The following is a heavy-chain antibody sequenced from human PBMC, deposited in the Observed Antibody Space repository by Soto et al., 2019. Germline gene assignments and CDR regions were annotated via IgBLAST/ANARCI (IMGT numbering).Heavy chain of an antibody. V-gene: IGHV1-2*02. CDR2: INPATGAA. D-gene: IGHD3-3*01. CDR3: ARGGGVGVAGSAAFDM. J-gene: IGHJ3*02. CDR1: GYPVTAYY. Sequence: QLHLVQSGAVVKKPGASVTVSCSASGYPVTAYYMHWVRQAPGRGLEWMGGINPATGAAKYTQTFQGRVTMTRATSTSQVFMDLSGLTSADTAVFYCARGGGVGVAGSAAFDMWGQGTLVTVSS.